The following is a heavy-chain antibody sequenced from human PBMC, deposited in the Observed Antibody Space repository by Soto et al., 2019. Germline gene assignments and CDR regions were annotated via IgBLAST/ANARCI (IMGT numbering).Heavy chain of an antibody. D-gene: IGHD1-1*01. CDR3: ASQLWSHDAFDV. J-gene: IGHJ3*01. CDR2: INNRGSAI. CDR1: GFTLTNYF. Sequence: QVQLVDSGGGLVKPGGPLRLSCTASGFTLTNYFVSWIRQAPGKGLEWIAYINNRGSAIYYTDSVKGRFTISRDNAKNSLFLQMDSLRAEDTAVYYCASQLWSHDAFDVWGRGTMVNVSS. V-gene: IGHV3-11*01.